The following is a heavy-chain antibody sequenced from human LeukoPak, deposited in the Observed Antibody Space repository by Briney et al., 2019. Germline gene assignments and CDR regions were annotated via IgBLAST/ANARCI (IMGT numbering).Heavy chain of an antibody. CDR2: INTDAIAT. Sequence: GGSLRLSCAASGFTFSASWMHWVRQTPGEGLVWVSRINTDAIATTYADSVKGRFTISRDNAKNTVYLQMDSLREEDTAVYYCARVAVGGSRAFDIWGQGTKVTVSS. D-gene: IGHD6-19*01. J-gene: IGHJ3*02. CDR1: GFTFSASW. V-gene: IGHV3-74*01. CDR3: ARVAVGGSRAFDI.